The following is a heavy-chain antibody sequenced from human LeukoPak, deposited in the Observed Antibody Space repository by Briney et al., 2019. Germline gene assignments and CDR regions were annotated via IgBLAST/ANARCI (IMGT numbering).Heavy chain of an antibody. Sequence: GASVKVSCKASGGTFSSYAISWVRQAPGQGLEWMGGIIPIFGTANYAQKFQGRVTITADKSTSTAYMELSSLRSEDTAVYYCARAWRLSNWFDPWGQGTLVTVSS. D-gene: IGHD6-25*01. V-gene: IGHV1-69*06. CDR2: IIPIFGTA. J-gene: IGHJ5*02. CDR3: ARAWRLSNWFDP. CDR1: GGTFSSYA.